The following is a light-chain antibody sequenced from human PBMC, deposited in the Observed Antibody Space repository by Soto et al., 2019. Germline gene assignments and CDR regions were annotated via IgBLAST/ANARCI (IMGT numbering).Light chain of an antibody. CDR2: EVS. CDR1: SSDVGGYNY. J-gene: IGLJ1*01. CDR3: CSYAGSYTYV. Sequence: QSVLTQPRSVSGSPGQSVTISCTGTSSDVGGYNYVSWYQQHPGKAPKLMIYEVSKRPSGVPDRFSGSKSGNTASLTVSGLQAEDEAYYYCCSYAGSYTYVFGSGTKVTVL. V-gene: IGLV2-11*01.